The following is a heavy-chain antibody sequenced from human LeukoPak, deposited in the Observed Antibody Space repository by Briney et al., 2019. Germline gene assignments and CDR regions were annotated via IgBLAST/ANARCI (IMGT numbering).Heavy chain of an antibody. D-gene: IGHD1-26*01. CDR2: IIPIFGTA. CDR3: ARDPPRGGSYLENAFDI. Sequence: GASVKVSCKASGGTFSSYAISWVRQAPGQGLEWMGGIIPIFGTANYAQKFQGRVTITADKSASTAYMELSSLRSEDTAVYYCARDPPRGGSYLENAFDIWGQGTMVTVSS. CDR1: GGTFSSYA. J-gene: IGHJ3*02. V-gene: IGHV1-69*06.